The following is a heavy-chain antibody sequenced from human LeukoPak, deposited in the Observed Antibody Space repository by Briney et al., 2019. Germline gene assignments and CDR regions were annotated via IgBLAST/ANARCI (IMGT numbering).Heavy chain of an antibody. V-gene: IGHV3-33*01. CDR2: IWYDGSNK. CDR3: ARDGIDYGDYPFDY. J-gene: IGHJ4*02. D-gene: IGHD4-17*01. Sequence: PGGSLRLSCAASGFTFSSYGMHWVRQAPGKGLEWVAVIWYDGSNKYYADAVKGRFTISRDNSKNTLYLQMNSLRAEDTAVYYCARDGIDYGDYPFDYWGQGTLVTVSS. CDR1: GFTFSSYG.